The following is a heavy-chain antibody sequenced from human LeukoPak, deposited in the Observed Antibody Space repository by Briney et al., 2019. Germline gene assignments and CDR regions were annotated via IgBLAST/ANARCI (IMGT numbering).Heavy chain of an antibody. D-gene: IGHD2-8*02. CDR2: MHSTGST. V-gene: IGHV4-59*01. Sequence: PSENLSLTCTVSGASISGYYWSWIRQPPGKGLEWIGYMHSTGSTNHNPSLKSRVTMSVDASKNQFSLKLTSVTAADTAVYYCARYRCPGDIYDGFDYWGLGTLVSVST. CDR1: GASISGYY. CDR3: ARYRCPGDIYDGFDY. J-gene: IGHJ4*02.